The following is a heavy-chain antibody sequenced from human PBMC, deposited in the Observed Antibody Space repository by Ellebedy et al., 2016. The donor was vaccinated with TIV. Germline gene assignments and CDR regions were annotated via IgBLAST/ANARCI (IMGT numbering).Heavy chain of an antibody. J-gene: IGHJ4*02. Sequence: GESLKISCAASGFSFSNYWMTWVRQAPGKGLEWVANINQDGSEEQYVDSVKGRFTISRDNAKNSLYLQMSSLRAEDTAVYYCARVFGYYDSSGYGYWGQGTLVTVSS. CDR1: GFSFSNYW. CDR2: INQDGSEE. CDR3: ARVFGYYDSSGYGY. D-gene: IGHD3-22*01. V-gene: IGHV3-7*03.